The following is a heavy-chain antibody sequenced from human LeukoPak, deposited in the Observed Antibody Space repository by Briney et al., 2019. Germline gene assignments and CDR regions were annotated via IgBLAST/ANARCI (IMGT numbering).Heavy chain of an antibody. CDR3: ARGIVVVPAALAWFDP. CDR1: GGSISSYY. CDR2: IYTSGST. V-gene: IGHV4-4*07. Sequence: SETLSLTCTVSGGSISSYYWSWIRQPAGKGLEWIGRIYTSGSTNYNPSLKSRVTMPVDTSKNQFSLKLSSVTAADTAVYYCARGIVVVPAALAWFDPWGQGTLVTVSS. J-gene: IGHJ5*02. D-gene: IGHD2-2*01.